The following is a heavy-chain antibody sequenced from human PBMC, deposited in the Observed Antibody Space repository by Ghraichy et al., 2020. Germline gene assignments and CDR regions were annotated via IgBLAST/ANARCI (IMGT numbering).Heavy chain of an antibody. V-gene: IGHV3-23*01. CDR1: GFTFSSYA. J-gene: IGHJ6*02. Sequence: GGSLRLSCAASGFTFSSYAMSWVRQAPGKGLEWVSAISGSGGSTYYADSVKGRFTISRDNSKNTLYLQMNSLRAEDTAVYYCAKDSPVYCGGDCQHYYYYGMDVWGQGTTVTVSS. D-gene: IGHD2-21*02. CDR2: ISGSGGST. CDR3: AKDSPVYCGGDCQHYYYYGMDV.